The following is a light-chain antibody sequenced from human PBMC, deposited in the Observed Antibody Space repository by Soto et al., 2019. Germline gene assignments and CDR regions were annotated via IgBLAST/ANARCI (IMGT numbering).Light chain of an antibody. V-gene: IGKV3-11*01. CDR3: QHRSNWPSLT. Sequence: EIVLIQSPATLSLSPGERATLSCRASQSVGSYLAWYQHKPGQAPRLLISDASNRATGIPARFSGSGSETDFTLTISSLVPEDSAVYYCQHRSNWPSLTFGGGTKVDIK. CDR1: QSVGSY. CDR2: DAS. J-gene: IGKJ4*01.